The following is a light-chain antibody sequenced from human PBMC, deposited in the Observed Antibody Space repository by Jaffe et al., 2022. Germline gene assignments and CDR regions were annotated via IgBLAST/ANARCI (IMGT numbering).Light chain of an antibody. CDR1: QRISSH. Sequence: DIQMTQSPSSLSASVGGRVTITCRASQRISSHLNWYQQKPGKAPKLLIYAASSLQSGVPSRFSGSGSGTDFTLTISSLQPEDFATYYCQQSYSTPLTFGGGTKVEIK. J-gene: IGKJ4*01. CDR3: QQSYSTPLT. V-gene: IGKV1-39*01. CDR2: AAS.